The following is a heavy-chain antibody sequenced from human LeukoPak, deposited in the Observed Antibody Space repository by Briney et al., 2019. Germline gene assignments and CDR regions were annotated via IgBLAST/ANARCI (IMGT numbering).Heavy chain of an antibody. Sequence: SQTLSLTCTISGDSVSSNSAAWNWIRQSPSRGLEWLGRTYYRSKWYNDYAVSVKSRITINPDTSKNQFSLQLTSVTPEDTAVYYCARIPINGSNGFYRYFDYWGQGTLVTVSS. CDR1: GDSVSSNSAA. J-gene: IGHJ4*02. CDR3: ARIPINGSNGFYRYFDY. V-gene: IGHV6-1*01. D-gene: IGHD6-19*01. CDR2: TYYRSKWYN.